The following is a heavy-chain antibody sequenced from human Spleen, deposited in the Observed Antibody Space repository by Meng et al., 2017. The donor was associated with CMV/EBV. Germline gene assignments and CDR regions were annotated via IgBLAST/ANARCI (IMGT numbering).Heavy chain of an antibody. D-gene: IGHD2-15*01. CDR3: ARVKRYCTGGSCSSTGYYGMDV. J-gene: IGHJ6*02. CDR1: GYTFTQYG. V-gene: IGHV1-2*02. Sequence: ASVKVSCKASGYTFTQYGISWVRQAPGQGLEWMGWINPNSGGTNYAQKFRGRVTMTGDTSITTAYMELSRLRSDDMAVYYCARVKRYCTGGSCSSTGYYGMDVWGQGTTVTVSS. CDR2: INPNSGGT.